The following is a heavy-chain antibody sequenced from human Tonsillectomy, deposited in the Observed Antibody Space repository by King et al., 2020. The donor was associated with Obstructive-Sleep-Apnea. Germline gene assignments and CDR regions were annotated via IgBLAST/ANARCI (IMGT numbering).Heavy chain of an antibody. Sequence: VQLVESGGGLVEPGGSLRLSCVASGFTFSDFFMTWIRQTPGKGLQYVAYISGNGEDKFHADSVRGRFSIFRDNAKNSVYLQMDRLRVEDSAFYYCARDRKGNYYFDHWAQGTLVTVSS. CDR2: ISGNGEDK. J-gene: IGHJ4*02. CDR1: GFTFSDFF. CDR3: ARDRKGNYYFDH. V-gene: IGHV3-11*01.